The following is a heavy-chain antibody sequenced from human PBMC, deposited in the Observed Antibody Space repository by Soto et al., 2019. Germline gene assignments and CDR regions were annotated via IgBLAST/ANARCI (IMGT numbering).Heavy chain of an antibody. Sequence: GGSLRLSCAASGFTLSTCATTWVRQAPGKGLEWVLCISGSGDTTYYADSVKGRFTISRDTSKNTVYLQMNSLRVDDTAVYYCAKGHPGGSCYSGLDCWGQGTLVTVYS. D-gene: IGHD2-15*01. CDR3: AKGHPGGSCYSGLDC. V-gene: IGHV3-23*01. CDR2: ISGSGDTT. CDR1: GFTLSTCA. J-gene: IGHJ4*02.